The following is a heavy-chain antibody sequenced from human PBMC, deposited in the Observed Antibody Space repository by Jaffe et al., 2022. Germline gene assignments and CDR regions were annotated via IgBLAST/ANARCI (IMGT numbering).Heavy chain of an antibody. CDR2: IYTSGST. CDR3: ARDAPYERFGELKGGYYYYMDV. D-gene: IGHD3-10*01. CDR1: GGSISSGSYY. J-gene: IGHJ6*03. Sequence: QVQLQESGPGLVKPSQTLSLTCTVSGGSISSGSYYWSWIRQPAGKGLEWIGRIYTSGSTNYNPSLKSRVTISVDTSKNQFSLKLSSVTAADTAVYYCARDAPYERFGELKGGYYYYMDVWGKGTTVTVSS. V-gene: IGHV4-61*02.